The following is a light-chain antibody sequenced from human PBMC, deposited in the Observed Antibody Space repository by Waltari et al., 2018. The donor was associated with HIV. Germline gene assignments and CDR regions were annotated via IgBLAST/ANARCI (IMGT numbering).Light chain of an antibody. Sequence: QSALTQPASVSGSPGQSITISCTGTSSDVGSYNVFSWYQQHPGKAPKLMIYEDNKRPSGVSNRFSGSKSGNTASLTISGLQAEDEADYSCCSYAGSSTWVFGGGTKLTVL. V-gene: IGLV2-23*01. CDR3: CSYAGSSTWV. CDR2: EDN. J-gene: IGLJ3*02. CDR1: SSDVGSYNV.